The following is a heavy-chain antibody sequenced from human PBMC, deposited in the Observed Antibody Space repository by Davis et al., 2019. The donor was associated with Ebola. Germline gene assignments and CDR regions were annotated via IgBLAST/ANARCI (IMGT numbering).Heavy chain of an antibody. CDR3: ARARYYYGSGSYYKGGYGMDV. D-gene: IGHD3-10*01. V-gene: IGHV3-30-3*01. Sequence: PGGSLRLSCAASGFTFSSYAMHWVRQAPGKGLEWVAVISYDGSNKYYADSVKGRFTISRDNAKNSLYLQMNSLRAEDTAVYYCARARYYYGSGSYYKGGYGMDVWGQGTTVTVSS. CDR1: GFTFSSYA. J-gene: IGHJ6*02. CDR2: ISYDGSNK.